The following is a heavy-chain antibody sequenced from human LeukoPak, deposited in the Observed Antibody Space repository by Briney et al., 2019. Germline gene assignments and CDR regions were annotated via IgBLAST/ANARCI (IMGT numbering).Heavy chain of an antibody. Sequence: GGSLRLSCAASGFTFSSYAMSWVRQAPGKGLEWVSAISGSGGSTYYADSVKGRFTISRDNSKNTLYLQMNSLRAEDTAVYYCAKDAARHYYYYYGMDVWGQGTTVTVSS. J-gene: IGHJ6*02. CDR3: AKDAARHYYYYYGMDV. CDR2: ISGSGGST. V-gene: IGHV3-23*01. CDR1: GFTFSSYA. D-gene: IGHD2-15*01.